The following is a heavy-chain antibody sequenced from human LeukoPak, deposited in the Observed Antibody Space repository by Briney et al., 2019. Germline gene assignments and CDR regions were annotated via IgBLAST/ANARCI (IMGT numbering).Heavy chain of an antibody. CDR2: IYTSGST. V-gene: IGHV4-61*02. D-gene: IGHD5-12*01. CDR3: ARDSGYEEIDY. J-gene: IGHJ4*02. CDR1: GGSISRGSYC. Sequence: NPSETLSLTCTVSGGSISRGSYCWGWIRQPAGKGLEWIVRIYTSGSTNYNPSLKSRVTISVDTSKNKFSLKLSSVTAADTAVYYCARDSGYEEIDYWGQGTLVTVSP.